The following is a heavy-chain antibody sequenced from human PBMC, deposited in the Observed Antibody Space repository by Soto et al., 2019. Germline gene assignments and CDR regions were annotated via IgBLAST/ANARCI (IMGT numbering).Heavy chain of an antibody. CDR3: ARDGYCSGGSCTNWFDP. CDR1: GGTFSSYA. V-gene: IGHV1-69*01. CDR2: IIPIFGTA. J-gene: IGHJ5*02. D-gene: IGHD2-15*01. Sequence: QVQLVQSGAEVKKPGSSVKVSCKASGGTFSSYAISWVRQAPGQGLEWMGGIIPIFGTANYAQKFQGRVTITADESTRTAYMELSSLGSEDTAVYYCARDGYCSGGSCTNWFDPWGQGTLVTVSS.